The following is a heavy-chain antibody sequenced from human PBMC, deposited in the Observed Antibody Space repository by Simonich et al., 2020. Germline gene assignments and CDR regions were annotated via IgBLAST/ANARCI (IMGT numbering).Heavy chain of an antibody. D-gene: IGHD7-27*01. CDR1: GFTFSSYW. CDR2: IKMDGSRS. CDR3: ARETGDLWYFDL. Sequence: EVQLVESGGGLVQPGGSLRLSCAASGFTFSSYWMPWVRHAQGKGMVWVSHIKMDGSRSHYADSVKGRFTISRDNAKNTLYLQMNSLRAEDTAVYYCARETGDLWYFDLWGRGTLVTVSS. V-gene: IGHV3-74*01. J-gene: IGHJ2*01.